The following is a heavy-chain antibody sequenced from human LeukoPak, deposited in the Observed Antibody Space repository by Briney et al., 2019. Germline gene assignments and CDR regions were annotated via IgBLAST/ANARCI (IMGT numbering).Heavy chain of an antibody. CDR3: ARIWSVAGSWDRGMYDGYYYYGMDV. CDR2: IYYSGST. D-gene: IGHD6-19*01. CDR1: GGSISSYY. J-gene: IGHJ6*02. V-gene: IGHV4-59*08. Sequence: PSETLSLTCTVSGGSISSYYWSWTRQPPGKGLEWIGYIYYSGSTNYNPSLKSRVTISVDTSKNQFPLKLSSVTAADTAVYYCARIWSVAGSWDRGMYDGYYYYGMDVWGQGTTVTVSS.